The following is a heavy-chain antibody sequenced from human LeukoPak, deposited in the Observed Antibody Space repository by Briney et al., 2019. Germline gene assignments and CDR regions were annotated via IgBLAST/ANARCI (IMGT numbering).Heavy chain of an antibody. CDR2: ISYDGSNK. Sequence: GGSLRLPCAASGFTFSSYAMHWVRQAPGKGLEWVAVISYDGSNKYYADSVKGRFTISRDNSRNTLHLQMNSLRAEDTAVYYCARYDARYGMDVWGQGTTVTVSS. V-gene: IGHV3-30*03. CDR3: ARYDARYGMDV. D-gene: IGHD1-1*01. CDR1: GFTFSSYA. J-gene: IGHJ6*02.